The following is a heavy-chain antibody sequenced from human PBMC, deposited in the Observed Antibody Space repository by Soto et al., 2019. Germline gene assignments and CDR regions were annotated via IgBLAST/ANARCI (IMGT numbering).Heavy chain of an antibody. CDR1: GFTFDDYA. CDR2: ISWNSGSI. D-gene: IGHD3-9*01. Sequence: GGSLRLSCAASGFTFDDYAMHWVRQAPGKGLEWVSGISWNSGSIGYADSVKGRFTISRDNAKNSLYLQMNSLRAEDTALYYCAKDQDYDILTGYCFDYWGQGTLVTVSS. J-gene: IGHJ4*02. V-gene: IGHV3-9*01. CDR3: AKDQDYDILTGYCFDY.